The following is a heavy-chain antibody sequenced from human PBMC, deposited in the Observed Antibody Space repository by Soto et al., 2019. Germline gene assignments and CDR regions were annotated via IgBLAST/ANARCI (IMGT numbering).Heavy chain of an antibody. CDR3: AKQRAGYGSGSDTFYFDF. CDR2: LSGSGGTT. D-gene: IGHD3-10*01. V-gene: IGHV3-23*01. J-gene: IGHJ4*02. CDR1: GFTFSTYA. Sequence: GGSLRLSCSPPGFTFSTYAMNWVRQAPGKGLEWVSALSGSGGTTYYADSVRGRFTISRDNSKNTLFLQMSSLRAEDTALYYCAKQRAGYGSGSDTFYFDFWGQGTLVTVSS.